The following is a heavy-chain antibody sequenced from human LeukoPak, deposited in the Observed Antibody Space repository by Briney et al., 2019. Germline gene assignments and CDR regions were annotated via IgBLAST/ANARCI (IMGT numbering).Heavy chain of an antibody. CDR2: INNNGNII. CDR1: GFNFGDYY. J-gene: IGHJ5*02. V-gene: IGHV3-11*04. Sequence: KSGGSLRLTCAASGFNFGDYYMSWIRQAPGKGLEWISYINNNGNIIYYADSVKGRFTISRDNSKNTLYLQMNSLRAEDTAVYYCAKDGGWEASETHWFDPWGQGTLVIVSS. CDR3: AKDGGWEASETHWFDP. D-gene: IGHD6-19*01.